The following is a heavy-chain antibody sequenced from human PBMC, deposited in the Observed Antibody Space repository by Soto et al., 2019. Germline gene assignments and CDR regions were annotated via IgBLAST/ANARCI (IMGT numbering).Heavy chain of an antibody. V-gene: IGHV6-1*01. J-gene: IGHJ4*02. CDR3: ARGDQGFDH. CDR2: TYYRSKWFN. Sequence: SQTLSLTCAISGDSVSSNSSDWNWIRQSPSRGLEWLGRTYYRSKWFNNYALSVKSRITINPDTSKNQFSLQLNSVTPEDTAVYYCARGDQGFDHWGQETLVTVSS. D-gene: IGHD3-16*01. CDR1: GDSVSSNSSD.